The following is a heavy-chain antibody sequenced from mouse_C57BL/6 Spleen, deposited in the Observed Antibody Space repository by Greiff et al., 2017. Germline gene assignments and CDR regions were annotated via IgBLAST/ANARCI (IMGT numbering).Heavy chain of an antibody. CDR3: ARSGASYYDCGGDY. Sequence: VQLLESGAELVKPGASVKLSCKASGYAFTSYWMNWVKQRPGQGLEWIGQIYPGSGNTNYNVKFKGKATLTADKSSSTAYMQLSSLTSEDSAVYFCARSGASYYDCGGDYWGQGTTLTVSA. D-gene: IGHD2-4*01. CDR1: GYAFTSYW. CDR2: IYPGSGNT. J-gene: IGHJ2*01. V-gene: IGHV1-80*01.